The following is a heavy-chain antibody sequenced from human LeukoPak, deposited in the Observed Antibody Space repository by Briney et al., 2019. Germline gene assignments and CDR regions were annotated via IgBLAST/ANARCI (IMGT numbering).Heavy chain of an antibody. Sequence: GGSLRLSCAASGFTFSSYAMSWVRQAPGKGLEWVSAITGSGGTTYYSDSVKGRFTISRDNSKNTLYLQMNSLRAEDTAVYYCARRYYDSSGYGFDYWGQGTLVTVSP. CDR2: ITGSGGTT. CDR3: ARRYYDSSGYGFDY. D-gene: IGHD3-22*01. J-gene: IGHJ4*02. V-gene: IGHV3-23*01. CDR1: GFTFSSYA.